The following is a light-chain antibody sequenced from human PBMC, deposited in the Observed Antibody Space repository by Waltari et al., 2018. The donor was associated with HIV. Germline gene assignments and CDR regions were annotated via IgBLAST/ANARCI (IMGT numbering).Light chain of an antibody. V-gene: IGKV3-20*01. J-gene: IGKJ1*01. CDR1: QSVSSGY. CDR2: GAS. CDR3: QQYGNSQA. Sequence: EIVLTQSPGTLSLSPGERATLSCRASQSVSSGYLAWYQQKPGQAPRLLIYGASSRATGIPDRFSGSGSGTDFTLTISRLEPEDFAVYYCQQYGNSQAFGQGTKVEIK.